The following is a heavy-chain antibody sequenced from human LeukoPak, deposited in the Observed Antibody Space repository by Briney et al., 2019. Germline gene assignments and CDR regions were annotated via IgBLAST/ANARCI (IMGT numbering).Heavy chain of an antibody. CDR1: GYSFTNYW. Sequence: GESLKISCKGSGYSFTNYWISWVRQMPGKGLEWMGRIDPSDSYTNYSPSFQGHVTISADKSISTAYLQWSSLKAPDTAMYYCARHLLAAAGPYYGLDVWGQGTRSPSP. CDR2: IDPSDSYT. J-gene: IGHJ6*02. V-gene: IGHV5-10-1*01. CDR3: ARHLLAAAGPYYGLDV. D-gene: IGHD6-13*01.